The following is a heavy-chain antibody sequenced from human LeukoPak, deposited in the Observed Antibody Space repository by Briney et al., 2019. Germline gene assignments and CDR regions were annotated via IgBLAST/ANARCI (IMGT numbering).Heavy chain of an antibody. D-gene: IGHD6-13*01. J-gene: IGHJ5*02. CDR3: ARGSMYTSSWYVGRWFDP. Sequence: SETLSLTCAVHGGSFSGYYWSWIRQPPGKGLEWIGEINHSGSTNYNPSLKSRVTISVNMSKNQFSLELSSVTAADTAVYYCARGSMYTSSWYVGRWFDPWGQGTLVTVSS. CDR2: INHSGST. V-gene: IGHV4-34*01. CDR1: GGSFSGYY.